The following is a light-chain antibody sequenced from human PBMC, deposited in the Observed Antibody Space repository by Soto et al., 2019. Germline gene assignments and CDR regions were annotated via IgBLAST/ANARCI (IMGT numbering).Light chain of an antibody. J-gene: IGLJ1*01. CDR2: DVT. V-gene: IGLV2-11*01. Sequence: QSVLTQPRSVSGSPGQSVTISCTGTSSDVGGSDHVSWYQHHPGKAPKFMIFDVTKRPSGVPDRFSGSKSGNTASLTISGLQAEDEADYYCCSSAGTYTFVFGTGTKLTVL. CDR1: SSDVGGSDH. CDR3: CSSAGTYTFV.